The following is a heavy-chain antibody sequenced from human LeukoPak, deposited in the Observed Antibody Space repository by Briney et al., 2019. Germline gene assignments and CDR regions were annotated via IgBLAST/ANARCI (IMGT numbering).Heavy chain of an antibody. CDR1: GYTFTSYA. D-gene: IGHD1-1*01. J-gene: IGHJ5*02. CDR3: ARDAVRNWFDP. CDR2: INPSGGST. V-gene: IGHV1-46*01. Sequence: GASVKVSCKASGYTFTSYAMNWVRQAPVQGLEWMGIINPSGGSTSYAQKFQGRVTMTRDMSTSTVYMELSSLRSEDTAVYYCARDAVRNWFDPWGQGTLVTVSS.